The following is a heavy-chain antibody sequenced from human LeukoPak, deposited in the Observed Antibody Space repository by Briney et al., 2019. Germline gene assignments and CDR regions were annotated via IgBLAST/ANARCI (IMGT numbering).Heavy chain of an antibody. CDR2: IIPIFGTA. CDR1: GYTFTNYG. V-gene: IGHV1-69*13. Sequence: SVKVSCKASGYTFTNYGISWVRQAPGQGLEWMGGIIPIFGTANYAQKFQGRVTITADESTSTAYMELSSLRSEDTAVYYCARGGLTMIVVATSGFDPWGQGTLVTVSS. CDR3: ARGGLTMIVVATSGFDP. D-gene: IGHD3-22*01. J-gene: IGHJ5*02.